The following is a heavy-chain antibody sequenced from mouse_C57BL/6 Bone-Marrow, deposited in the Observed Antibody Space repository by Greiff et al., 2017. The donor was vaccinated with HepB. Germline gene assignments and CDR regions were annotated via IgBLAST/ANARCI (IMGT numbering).Heavy chain of an antibody. CDR3: ASRGGSSFWYFDV. CDR1: GFTFSSYA. Sequence: EVMLVESGGGLVKPGGSLKLSCAASGFTFSSYAMSWVRQTPEKRLEWVATISDGGSYTYYPDNVKGRFTISRDNAKNNLYLQMSHLKSEDTAMYYCASRGGSSFWYFDVWGTGTTVTVSS. CDR2: ISDGGSYT. V-gene: IGHV5-4*03. D-gene: IGHD1-1*01. J-gene: IGHJ1*03.